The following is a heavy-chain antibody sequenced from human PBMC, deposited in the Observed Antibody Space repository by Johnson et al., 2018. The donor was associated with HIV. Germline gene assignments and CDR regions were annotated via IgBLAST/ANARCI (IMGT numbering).Heavy chain of an antibody. CDR1: GFTLSSYA. Sequence: QVQLMESGGGVVQPGRSLRLSCAASGFTLSSYAMHWVRQAPGKGLEWVAVISYDGSNKYYADSVKGRFTISRDISKNTLYLQMNSLRAEDTAVYYCARERGAVAGTAAFDIWGQGTLVTVSS. J-gene: IGHJ3*02. D-gene: IGHD6-19*01. CDR3: ARERGAVAGTAAFDI. V-gene: IGHV3-30*14. CDR2: ISYDGSNK.